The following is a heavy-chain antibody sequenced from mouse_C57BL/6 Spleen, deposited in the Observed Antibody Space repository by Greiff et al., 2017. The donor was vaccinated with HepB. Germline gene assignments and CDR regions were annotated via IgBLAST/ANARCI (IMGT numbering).Heavy chain of an antibody. Sequence: EVQLQESGPVLVKPGASVKMSCKASGYTFTDYYMNWVKQSHGKSLEWIGVINPYNGGTSYNQKFKGKATLTVDKSSSTAYMELNSLTSEDSAVYYCARLGGYYPNWYFDVWGTGTTVTVSS. J-gene: IGHJ1*03. D-gene: IGHD2-3*01. CDR2: INPYNGGT. CDR1: GYTFTDYY. V-gene: IGHV1-19*01. CDR3: ARLGGYYPNWYFDV.